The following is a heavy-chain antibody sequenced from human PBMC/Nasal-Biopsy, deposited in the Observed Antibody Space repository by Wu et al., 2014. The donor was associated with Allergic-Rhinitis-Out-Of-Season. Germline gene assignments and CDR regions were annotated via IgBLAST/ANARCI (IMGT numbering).Heavy chain of an antibody. D-gene: IGHD3-3*01. V-gene: IGHV4-30-2*01. Sequence: TLSLTCTVSGGSISSGGYFWTWVRQPPGKGLEWIGEITHSGSTKYNPSLKSRVSIIVDTSKNQFSLRLSSATAADTAVYYCARGQKTYVDFWSGYRNPGKNYYYFMDVWGRGTTVTVS. CDR2: ITHSGST. CDR3: ARGQKTYVDFWSGYRNPGKNYYYFMDV. CDR1: GGSISSGGYF. J-gene: IGHJ6*03.